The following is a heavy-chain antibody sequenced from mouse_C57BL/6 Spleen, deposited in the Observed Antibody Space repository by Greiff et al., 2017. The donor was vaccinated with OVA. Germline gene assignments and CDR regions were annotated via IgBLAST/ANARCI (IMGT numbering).Heavy chain of an antibody. V-gene: IGHV1-81*01. CDR1: GYTFTSYG. Sequence: QVQLKQSGAELARPGASVKLSCKASGYTFTSYGISWVKQRTGQGLEWIGEIYPRSGNTYYNEKFKGKATLTADKSSSTAYMELRSLTSEDSAVYFCARKEGNWYFDYWGQGTTLTVSS. J-gene: IGHJ2*01. D-gene: IGHD2-1*01. CDR2: IYPRSGNT. CDR3: ARKEGNWYFDY.